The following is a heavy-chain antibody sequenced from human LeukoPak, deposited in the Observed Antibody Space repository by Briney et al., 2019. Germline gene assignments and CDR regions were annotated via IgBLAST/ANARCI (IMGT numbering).Heavy chain of an antibody. CDR3: ARAMVPLFED. D-gene: IGHD4/OR15-4a*01. V-gene: IGHV3-48*02. J-gene: IGHJ4*02. Sequence: HPGGSLRLSCVASGFTFSTYSMNWVRQAPGKGLEWVSAISGSGGSTHYADSVKGRFTISRDNPKNSLYLQMTSLRDEDTAVYYCARAMVPLFEDWGQGTLVTVSS. CDR2: ISGSGGST. CDR1: GFTFSTYS.